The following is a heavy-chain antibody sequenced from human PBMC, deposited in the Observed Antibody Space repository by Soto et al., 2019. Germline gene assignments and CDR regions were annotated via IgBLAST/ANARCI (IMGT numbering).Heavy chain of an antibody. CDR1: GFIFNNYA. D-gene: IGHD6-19*01. CDR2: ISGSGGNT. V-gene: IGHV3-23*01. J-gene: IGHJ4*02. Sequence: DVKLLESGGGLVQPGGSLRLSCAASGFIFNNYAMKWVRQAPGKGLEWVSGISGSGGNTYYADSVKGRFAISRDKSNNTLYLQLSSLKAEDTAVYYCVKARSGWYLYYFDYWGQGTRVTVSS. CDR3: VKARSGWYLYYFDY.